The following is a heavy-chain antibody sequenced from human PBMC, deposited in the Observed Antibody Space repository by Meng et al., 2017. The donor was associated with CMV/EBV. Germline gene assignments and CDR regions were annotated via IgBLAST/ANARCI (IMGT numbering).Heavy chain of an antibody. CDR3: ARPFGVVNLPDY. V-gene: IGHV1-18*01. CDR2: ISAYNGNT. Sequence: CKASCYTFTSYGISWVRQAPGQGLGWMGWISAYNGNTNYAQKLQGRVTMTTDTSTSTAYMELRSLRSDDTAVYYCARPFGVVNLPDYWGQGTLVTVSS. D-gene: IGHD3-3*01. CDR1: CYTFTSYG. J-gene: IGHJ4*02.